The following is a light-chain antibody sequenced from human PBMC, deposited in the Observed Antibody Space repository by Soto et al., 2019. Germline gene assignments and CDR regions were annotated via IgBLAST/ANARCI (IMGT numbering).Light chain of an antibody. CDR1: QSVSNK. J-gene: IGKJ1*01. CDR3: QQYNNWPWT. Sequence: EIVMTQSPGTLSVSPGERVTLSCRASQSVSNKLVWYQRKPGQTPRLLIYDASTRATAMPGRFSGSGSGTEFTLTISSLQSEDFAVYYCQQYNNWPWTFGQGTNVEIK. V-gene: IGKV3-15*01. CDR2: DAS.